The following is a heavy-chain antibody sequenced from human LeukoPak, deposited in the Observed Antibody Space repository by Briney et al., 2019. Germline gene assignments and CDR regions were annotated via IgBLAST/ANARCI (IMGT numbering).Heavy chain of an antibody. D-gene: IGHD3-10*01. V-gene: IGHV3-7*03. J-gene: IGHJ4*02. CDR1: GFTFSSYG. CDR3: ARDSKEVNYYGSGGIDY. CDR2: IKQDGSEK. Sequence: GGTLRLSCAASGFTFSSYGMSWVRQAPGKGLEWVANIKQDGSEKHYVDSVKGRFTISRDNAKNSLYLQMNRLRSDDTAVYYCARDSKEVNYYGSGGIDYWGQGTLVTVSS.